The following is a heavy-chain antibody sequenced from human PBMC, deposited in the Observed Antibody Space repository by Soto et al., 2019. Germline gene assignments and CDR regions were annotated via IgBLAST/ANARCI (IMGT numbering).Heavy chain of an antibody. Sequence: QVQLVQSGAEVKKPGSSVKVSCKASGGTFSSYAISWVRQAPGQGLEWMGGIIPIFGTANYAQKFQGRVTSTPDEGTSTDYMEQSSLRSEDTAVYYCARDANYDFWSGYSHDGFDLWGQGTMVTVSS. CDR2: IIPIFGTA. D-gene: IGHD3-3*01. CDR1: GGTFSSYA. V-gene: IGHV1-69*01. CDR3: ARDANYDFWSGYSHDGFDL. J-gene: IGHJ3*01.